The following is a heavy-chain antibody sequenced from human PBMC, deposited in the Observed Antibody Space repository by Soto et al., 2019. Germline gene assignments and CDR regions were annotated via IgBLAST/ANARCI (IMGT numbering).Heavy chain of an antibody. Sequence: PGGSLRLSCAASGFNFSSYAMHWVRQAPGKGLEWVAVISYDGGKKYYADSVKGRFTISRDNSKNTLYVEMNSLSAEDAAVYYCAREGQPEAGTTPHNWGRGTLVTVSS. D-gene: IGHD1-7*01. J-gene: IGHJ4*02. V-gene: IGHV3-30*04. CDR2: ISYDGGKK. CDR3: AREGQPEAGTTPHN. CDR1: GFNFSSYA.